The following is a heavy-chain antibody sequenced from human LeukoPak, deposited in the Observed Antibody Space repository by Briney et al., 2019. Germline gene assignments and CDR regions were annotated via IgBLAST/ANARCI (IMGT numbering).Heavy chain of an antibody. CDR1: GFTFSSYG. CDR3: AKEGDSSSWYLYFDY. D-gene: IGHD6-13*01. V-gene: IGHV3-30*18. J-gene: IGHJ4*02. CDR2: ISYDGSNK. Sequence: PGGSLRLSCAASGFTFSSYGMHWVRQAPGKGLEWVAVISYDGSNKYYADSVKGRFTISRDNSKNTLYLQMNSLRAEDTAVYYCAKEGDSSSWYLYFDYWGQGTLVTVSS.